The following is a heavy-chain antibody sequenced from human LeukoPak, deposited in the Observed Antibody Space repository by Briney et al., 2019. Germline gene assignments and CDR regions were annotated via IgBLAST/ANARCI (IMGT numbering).Heavy chain of an antibody. D-gene: IGHD2-8*02. CDR3: ASASGGWWAENFQH. V-gene: IGHV3-48*03. Sequence: SGGSLRLSCAASEFIFSGYEMNWVRHAPGKGLEWVSYISSSGSTIYYADSVKGPFTISRDNAKKSLYLQMNSLRAEDTAVYYCASASGGWWAENFQHWGQGTLVTVSS. CDR2: ISSSGSTI. CDR1: EFIFSGYE. J-gene: IGHJ1*01.